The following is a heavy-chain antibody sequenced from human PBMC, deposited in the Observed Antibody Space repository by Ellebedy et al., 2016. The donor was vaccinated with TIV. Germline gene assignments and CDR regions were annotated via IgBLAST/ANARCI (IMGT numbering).Heavy chain of an antibody. CDR1: GFSFRSYW. CDR2: IYQDGSAQ. D-gene: IGHD3-16*01. CDR3: ARRGSYGDYAVQVNSWFDP. J-gene: IGHJ5*02. V-gene: IGHV3-7*01. Sequence: PGGSLRLSCAASGFSFRSYWMSWVRQAPGKGLEWVANIYQDGSAQYYVDSVKGRFTISRDNAKNSLFLQMNSLRVEDTAVYYCARRGSYGDYAVQVNSWFDPWGQGTLVTVSS.